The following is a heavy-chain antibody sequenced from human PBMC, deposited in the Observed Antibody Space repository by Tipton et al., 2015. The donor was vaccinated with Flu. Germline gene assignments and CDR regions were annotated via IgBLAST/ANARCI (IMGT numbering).Heavy chain of an antibody. J-gene: IGHJ4*02. D-gene: IGHD3-22*01. CDR3: ASWYYDSSGYYPPVDY. Sequence: SLRLSCAASGFTFSDYYMSWIRQAPGKGLEWVSYISSSGSTIYYADSVKGRFTISRDNAKNSLYLQMNSLRAEDTAVYYCASWYYDSSGYYPPVDYWGQGTLVTVSS. V-gene: IGHV3-11*01. CDR1: GFTFSDYY. CDR2: ISSSGSTI.